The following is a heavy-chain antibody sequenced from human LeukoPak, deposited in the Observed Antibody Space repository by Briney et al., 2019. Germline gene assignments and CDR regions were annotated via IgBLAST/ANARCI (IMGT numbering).Heavy chain of an antibody. J-gene: IGHJ6*03. V-gene: IGHV1-69*05. CDR1: GGTFSSYA. CDR2: IIPIFGTA. D-gene: IGHD6-13*01. CDR3: ARSNSSSWYDYYYYMDV. Sequence: ASVTDSFKSSGGTFSSYAINWVGQAPGQGLEWMGGIIPIFGTANYAQKFQGRVTITTDESTSTAYMELSSLRSEDTAVYYCARSNSSSWYDYYYYMDVWGKGTTVTVSS.